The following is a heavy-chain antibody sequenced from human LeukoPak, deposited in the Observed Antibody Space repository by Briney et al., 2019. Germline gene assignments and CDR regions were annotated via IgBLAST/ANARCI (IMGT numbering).Heavy chain of an antibody. CDR1: GYTFTGYY. D-gene: IGHD3-22*01. J-gene: IGHJ4*02. CDR2: INPNSGDT. CDR3: ARKLDSRGYRY. V-gene: IGHV1-2*02. Sequence: ASVKVPCKTSGYTFTGYYLHWVRQAPGQGLEWMGWINPNSGDTNYAQKFQGRVTMTRDTSISTAYMELSSLKSDDTAVYYCARKLDSRGYRYWGQGTLVTVSS.